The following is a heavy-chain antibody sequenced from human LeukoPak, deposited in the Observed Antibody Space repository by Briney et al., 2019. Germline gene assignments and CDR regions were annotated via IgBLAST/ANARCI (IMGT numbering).Heavy chain of an antibody. CDR3: AKEGQRGYSYGHYFDH. Sequence: NPGGSLRLSCAASGFSFSSYSMKWVRQAPGKGLEWVSSISSSSNYIYYADSVKGRFTISRDNSKNTLYLQMNSLRAEDTAVYYCAKEGQRGYSYGHYFDHWGQGTLVTVSS. D-gene: IGHD5-18*01. CDR2: ISSSSNYI. J-gene: IGHJ4*02. V-gene: IGHV3-21*01. CDR1: GFSFSSYS.